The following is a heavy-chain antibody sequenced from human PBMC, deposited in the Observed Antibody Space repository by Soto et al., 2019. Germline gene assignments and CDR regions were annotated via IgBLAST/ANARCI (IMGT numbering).Heavy chain of an antibody. CDR2: VYYTGRT. CDR1: GGSFNSGSYY. Sequence: SETLSLTCTVSGGSFNSGSYYWSWVRQPPGKGLEWIGYVYYTGRTSYSPSLKSRVTIFADTSKNQFSLILTSVTAADTAVYYCARDYDYFDHWGQGSLVTVSS. V-gene: IGHV4-61*01. D-gene: IGHD3-16*01. J-gene: IGHJ4*02. CDR3: ARDYDYFDH.